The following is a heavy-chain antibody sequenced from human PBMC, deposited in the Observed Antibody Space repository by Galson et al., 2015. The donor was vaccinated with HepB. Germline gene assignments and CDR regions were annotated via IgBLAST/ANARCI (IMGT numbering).Heavy chain of an antibody. J-gene: IGHJ4*02. V-gene: IGHV3-48*02. CDR3: ASRLDDFWSGYSFDY. CDR1: GFTFSSYS. Sequence: SLRLSCAASGFTFSSYSMNWVRQAPGKGLEWVSYISSSSSTIYYADSVKGRFTISRDNAKNSLYLQMNSLRDEDTAVYYCASRLDDFWSGYSFDYWGQGTLVTVSS. CDR2: ISSSSSTI. D-gene: IGHD3-3*01.